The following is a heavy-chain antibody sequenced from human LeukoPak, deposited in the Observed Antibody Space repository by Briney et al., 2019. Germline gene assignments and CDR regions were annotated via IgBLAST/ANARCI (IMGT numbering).Heavy chain of an antibody. V-gene: IGHV1-2*05. D-gene: IGHD2-15*01. CDR3: AIAGGGSDAFDI. CDR1: GYTFTAYY. Sequence: GASVKVSCKASGYTFTAYYIHRVRQAPGQGLEWMGRINPNSGGTSYAQKFQGRVTMTRDTSISTAYMELSRLRSDDTVVYYCAIAGGGSDAFDIWGQGTMVTVSS. J-gene: IGHJ3*02. CDR2: INPNSGGT.